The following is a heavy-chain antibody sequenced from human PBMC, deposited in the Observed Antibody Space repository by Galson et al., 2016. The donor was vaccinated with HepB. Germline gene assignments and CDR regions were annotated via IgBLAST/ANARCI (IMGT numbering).Heavy chain of an antibody. D-gene: IGHD6-19*01. CDR1: GFTFDDYA. V-gene: IGHV3-9*01. J-gene: IGHJ6*02. CDR2: ISWNSGRI. Sequence: SLRLSCAVSGFTFDDYAMHWVRQAPGKGLEWVSGISWNSGRIVYADSVKGRFTISRDNAKNYLYLQMNRLGGEDTAFYYCARDRGIAVAGDYAMDVWSQGTPVTVSS. CDR3: ARDRGIAVAGDYAMDV.